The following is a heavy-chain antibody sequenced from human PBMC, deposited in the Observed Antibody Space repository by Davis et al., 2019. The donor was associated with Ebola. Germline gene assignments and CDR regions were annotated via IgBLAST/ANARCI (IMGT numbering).Heavy chain of an antibody. CDR1: GSTFSSYW. CDR2: LNQDGGQK. CDR3: GRDVSGSYDY. V-gene: IGHV3-7*01. D-gene: IGHD1-26*01. Sequence: PGGSLRLSCAASGSTFSSYWMAWVRQAPRKGLEWAANLNQDGGQKYYVDSVKGRFTISRDNAKNSLYLQMDSLRAEDTAMYYCGRDVSGSYDYWGQGTLVTVSS. J-gene: IGHJ4*02.